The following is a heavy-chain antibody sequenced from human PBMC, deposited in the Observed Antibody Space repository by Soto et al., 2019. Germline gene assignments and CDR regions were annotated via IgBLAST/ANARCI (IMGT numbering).Heavy chain of an antibody. D-gene: IGHD3-22*01. V-gene: IGHV4-39*01. CDR2: IYHNGRT. J-gene: IGHJ3*02. CDR3: AKIGLEYDGSSGFSFHDAFEM. Sequence: QFQLQESGPGLVRPSETLSLTCSVSGGSFSSPNYYWGWIRQAPGKGLEWIGSIYHNGRTYYNPSIQTRVSTSIDPSANRFSLQGRAVAAADTAIYYCAKIGLEYDGSSGFSFHDAFEMWGQGTKVIVSS. CDR1: GGSFSSPNYY.